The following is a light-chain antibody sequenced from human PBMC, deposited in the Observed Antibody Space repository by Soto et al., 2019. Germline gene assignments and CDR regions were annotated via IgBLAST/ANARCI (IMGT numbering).Light chain of an antibody. CDR1: QSVSSY. CDR3: QQRSNWPLT. CDR2: DAS. V-gene: IGKV3-11*01. J-gene: IGKJ4*01. Sequence: EIVLTQSPATLSLSPGERATLSCRASQSVSSYLAWYQQKHGQAPRILIYDASHRATGITARFSGSGSGTDVTLPIISLEPEDYAAEYCQQRSNWPLTFGGGTKVDIK.